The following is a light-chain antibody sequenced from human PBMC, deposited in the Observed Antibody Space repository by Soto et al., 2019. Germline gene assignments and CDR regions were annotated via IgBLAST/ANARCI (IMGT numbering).Light chain of an antibody. Sequence: DIQLTQSPSFLSASVGDRVTITCRASQGISSYLAWYQQKPGKAPKLLISAASTLQSGVPSRFSGSGSGTEFTLAISSLQPEDFATYYCQQLNTYPWTFXQGTKVDIK. CDR3: QQLNTYPWT. CDR2: AAS. CDR1: QGISSY. V-gene: IGKV1-9*01. J-gene: IGKJ1*01.